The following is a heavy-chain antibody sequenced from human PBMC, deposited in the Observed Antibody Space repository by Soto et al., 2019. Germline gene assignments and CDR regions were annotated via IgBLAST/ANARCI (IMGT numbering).Heavy chain of an antibody. D-gene: IGHD2-2*02. CDR1: GYTFTSYY. CDR3: AREKGAYCSSTSCDSRRSYYYYWMVG. V-gene: IGHV1-46*01. CDR2: INPSGGST. Sequence: ASVKASCKASGYTFTSYYMHWVGQAPGQGREGMGIINPSGGSTSDAQKFQGRVTMTRDTSTSTVYMELISLRSEDTAVYYCAREKGAYCSSTSCDSRRSYYYYWMVGWEQGATLIVFS. J-gene: IGHJ6*01.